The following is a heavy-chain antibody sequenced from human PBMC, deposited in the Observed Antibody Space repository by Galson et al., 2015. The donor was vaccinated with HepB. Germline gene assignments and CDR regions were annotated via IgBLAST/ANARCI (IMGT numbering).Heavy chain of an antibody. V-gene: IGHV3-23*01. D-gene: IGHD3-10*01. Sequence: SLRLSCAASGFTFSSYAMSWVRQAPGKGLEWVSAISGSGGSTYYADSVKGRFTISRDNSKNTLYLQMNSLRAEDTAVYYCAKRGENYYGSGTYYYYYGMDVWGQGTTVTVSS. CDR1: GFTFSSYA. CDR3: AKRGENYYGSGTYYYYYGMDV. CDR2: ISGSGGST. J-gene: IGHJ6*02.